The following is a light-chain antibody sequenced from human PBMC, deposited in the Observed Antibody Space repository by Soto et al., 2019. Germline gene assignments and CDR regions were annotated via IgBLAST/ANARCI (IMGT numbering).Light chain of an antibody. J-gene: IGLJ3*02. V-gene: IGLV1-44*01. Sequence: QSVLTQPPSASGTPGQRVTLSCSGSSSNIRSNTVNWYQQLPGTAPKLLIYSNNQRPSGVPDRFSGSKSGTSASLAISGLQSEDEADYYCAAWDDSLNGLWVFGGGTKLTVL. CDR1: SSNIRSNT. CDR2: SNN. CDR3: AAWDDSLNGLWV.